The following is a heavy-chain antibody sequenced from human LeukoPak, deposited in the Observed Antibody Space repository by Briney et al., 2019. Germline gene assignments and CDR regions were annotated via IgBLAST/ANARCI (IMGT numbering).Heavy chain of an antibody. Sequence: PSETLSLTCTVSGGSITAGNHHWGWIRQPPGKGLELIGSVYYSGSIFSDTSHKSRVTISGDTSKNQFSLSLSSVTAADTAVYYCARLNPGYVTAPHDSWGQGMLVTVSS. J-gene: IGHJ5*01. V-gene: IGHV4-39*01. CDR1: GGSITAGNHH. CDR3: ARLNPGYVTAPHDS. D-gene: IGHD3-16*01. CDR2: VYYSGSI.